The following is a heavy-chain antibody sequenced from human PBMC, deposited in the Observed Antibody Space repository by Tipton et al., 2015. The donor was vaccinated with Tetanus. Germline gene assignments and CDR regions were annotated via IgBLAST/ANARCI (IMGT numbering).Heavy chain of an antibody. V-gene: IGHV5-51*01. Sequence: QLVQSGAGVKKPGESLKISCKGSGYSFTSYWIGWVRQMPGKGLEWMGIIYPGDSDTRYSPPFQGQVTISADKSISTAYLQWSSLKASDTAMYYCARRLGYSSSSDAFDIWGQGTMVTVSS. D-gene: IGHD6-13*01. CDR2: IYPGDSDT. CDR1: GYSFTSYW. J-gene: IGHJ3*02. CDR3: ARRLGYSSSSDAFDI.